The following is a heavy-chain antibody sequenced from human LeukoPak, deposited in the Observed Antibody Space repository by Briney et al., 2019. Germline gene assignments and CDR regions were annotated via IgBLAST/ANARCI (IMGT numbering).Heavy chain of an antibody. J-gene: IGHJ6*03. V-gene: IGHV4-39*07. CDR3: ARDEYCSSTSCHPTYYYYYYMDV. CDR2: IYYSGST. Sequence: PSETLSLTCTVSGGSISSSSYYWGWIRQPPGKGLEWIGSIYYSGSTYYNPSLKSRVTISVDTSKNQFSLKLSSVTAADTAVYYCARDEYCSSTSCHPTYYYYYYMDVWGKGTTVTVSS. D-gene: IGHD2-2*01. CDR1: GGSISSSSYY.